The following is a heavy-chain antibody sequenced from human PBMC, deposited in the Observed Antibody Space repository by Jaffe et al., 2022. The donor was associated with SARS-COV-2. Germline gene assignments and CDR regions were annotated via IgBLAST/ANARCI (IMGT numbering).Heavy chain of an antibody. CDR2: ISYDGSNK. Sequence: QVQLVESGGGVVQPGRSLRLSCAASGFTFSSYAMHWVRQAPGKGLEWVAVISYDGSNKYYADSVKGRFTISRDNSKNTLYLQMNSLRAEDTAVYYCARDKAPELRFFVAPGPFDYWGQGTLVTVSS. D-gene: IGHD1-26*01. V-gene: IGHV3-30-3*01. J-gene: IGHJ4*02. CDR1: GFTFSSYA. CDR3: ARDKAPELRFFVAPGPFDY.